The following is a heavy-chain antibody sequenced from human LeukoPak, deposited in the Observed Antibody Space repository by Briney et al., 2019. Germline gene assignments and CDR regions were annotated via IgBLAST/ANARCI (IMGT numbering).Heavy chain of an antibody. Sequence: GGSLRLSCVASGFTFSSYWMHWVRQDPRKGLVWVSRINGDGRNINYADSVRGRFTISRDNAKNTLYLQMNTLRVEDTAVYYCTRDLMDYDVSTGLHHYYTDVWGQGTTVTVSS. J-gene: IGHJ6*02. D-gene: IGHD3-9*01. V-gene: IGHV3-74*01. CDR3: TRDLMDYDVSTGLHHYYTDV. CDR2: INGDGRNI. CDR1: GFTFSSYW.